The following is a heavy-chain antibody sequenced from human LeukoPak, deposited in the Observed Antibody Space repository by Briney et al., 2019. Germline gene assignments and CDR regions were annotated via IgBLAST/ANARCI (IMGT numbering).Heavy chain of an antibody. D-gene: IGHD2-15*01. CDR2: IYYTGST. V-gene: IGHV4-59*08. CDR3: ARQECNGGSCYSRAIWFDP. J-gene: IGHJ5*02. Sequence: PSETLPLTCSVSGGSISSLYWSWIRQPPGKGLEWIGYIYYTGSTNYNPSLKSRVTISVHTSKNQFSLKLSSVTAADTAVYYCARQECNGGSCYSRAIWFDPWGQGTLVTVSS. CDR1: GGSISSLY.